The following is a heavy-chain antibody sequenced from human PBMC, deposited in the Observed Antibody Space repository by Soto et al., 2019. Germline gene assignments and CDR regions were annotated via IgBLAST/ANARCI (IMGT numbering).Heavy chain of an antibody. CDR2: ISYDGSKK. CDR1: GFTFSSFA. CDR3: TRDTDYGDRAFGDY. V-gene: IGHV3-30-3*01. D-gene: IGHD4-17*01. Sequence: GGSLRLSCAASGFTFSSFAMYWVRQAPGEGLEWLAVISYDGSKKYYADSVRGRFTISRDNSENTLYLQMNGLRSEDTAVYFCTRDTDYGDRAFGDYWGQGTLVTVSS. J-gene: IGHJ4*02.